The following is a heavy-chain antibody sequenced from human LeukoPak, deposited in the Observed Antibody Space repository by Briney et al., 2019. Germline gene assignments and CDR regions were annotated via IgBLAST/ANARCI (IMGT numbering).Heavy chain of an antibody. D-gene: IGHD1-26*01. CDR1: GFTFSSYS. CDR3: ARDPGVESSEPLAYLAY. J-gene: IGHJ4*02. Sequence: PGGSLRLSCAASGFTFSSYSMHWVRQAPGKGLEGVAVISYDGSNKYYADSVKGGFTISRDNATNTRSLQMNSLRAEDTAVYYCARDPGVESSEPLAYLAYGGKGTRVPVSS. V-gene: IGHV3-30*01. CDR2: ISYDGSNK.